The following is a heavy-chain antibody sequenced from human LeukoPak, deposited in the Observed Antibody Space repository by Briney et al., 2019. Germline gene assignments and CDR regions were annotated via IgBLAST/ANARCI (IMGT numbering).Heavy chain of an antibody. V-gene: IGHV3-74*01. D-gene: IGHD1-14*01. CDR2: ITSDGSST. CDR1: GFTFSSYW. Sequence: GGSLILSCAASGFTFSSYWMHWVRQAPGKGLVWVSRITSDGSSTSYADSVQGRFTISRDNAKNTLYLQMDSLRAEDTAVYYCARGGRNSFDYWGQGTLVTVSS. CDR3: ARGGRNSFDY. J-gene: IGHJ4*02.